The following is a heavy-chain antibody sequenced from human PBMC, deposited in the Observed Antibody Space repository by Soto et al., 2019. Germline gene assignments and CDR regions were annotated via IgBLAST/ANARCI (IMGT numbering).Heavy chain of an antibody. CDR2: ISGSGGST. V-gene: IGHV3-23*01. J-gene: IGHJ4*02. D-gene: IGHD2-8*01. Sequence: GGSLRLSCAASGLTFSGSAMSWVRQAPGKGLEWVSAISGSGGSTYYADSVKGRFTISRDNSKNTLSLLMSGLRAEDTAVYYCAKEVDGAMVFAKFAYWGLGTLVPVSS. CDR1: GLTFSGSA. CDR3: AKEVDGAMVFAKFAY.